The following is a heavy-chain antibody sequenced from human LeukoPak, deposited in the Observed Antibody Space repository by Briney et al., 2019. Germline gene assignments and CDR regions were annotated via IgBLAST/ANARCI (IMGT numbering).Heavy chain of an antibody. V-gene: IGHV1-46*01. CDR1: GYTSTSYY. J-gene: IGHJ6*02. CDR3: AREVAASLVTPNGMDV. Sequence: GASVKVSCKASGYTSTSYYMHWVRQAPGQGLEWMGIINPSGGSTGYAQKFQGRVTMTRDTSTSTVYMELSSLRSEDTAVYYCAREVAASLVTPNGMDVWGQGTTVTVSS. D-gene: IGHD6-19*01. CDR2: INPSGGST.